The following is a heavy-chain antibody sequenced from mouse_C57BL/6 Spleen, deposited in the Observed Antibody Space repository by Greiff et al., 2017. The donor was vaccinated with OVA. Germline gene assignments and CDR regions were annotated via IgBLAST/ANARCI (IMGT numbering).Heavy chain of an antibody. D-gene: IGHD2-4*01. J-gene: IGHJ3*01. Sequence: VKLVESGPGLVAPSQSLSITCTVSGFSLTSYAISWVRQPPGKGLEWLGVIWTGGGTNYNSALKSRLSISKDNSKSQVFLKMNSLQTDDTARYYCVRGRDYDSFLAYWGQGTLVTVSA. CDR1: GFSLTSYA. V-gene: IGHV2-9-1*01. CDR2: IWTGGGT. CDR3: VRGRDYDSFLAY.